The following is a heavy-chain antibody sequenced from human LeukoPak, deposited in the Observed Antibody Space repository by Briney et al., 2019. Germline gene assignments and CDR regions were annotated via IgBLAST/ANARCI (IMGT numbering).Heavy chain of an antibody. J-gene: IGHJ4*02. CDR1: GGTFSSYT. CDR3: ARGDSSGAPIVY. CDR2: IIPILGIA. D-gene: IGHD3-22*01. Sequence: SVKVSCKASGGTFSSYTISWVRQAPGQGLEWMGRIIPILGIANYAQKFQGRVTITADKSTSTAYMELSSLRSEDTAVYYCARGDSSGAPIVYWGQGTLVTVSS. V-gene: IGHV1-69*02.